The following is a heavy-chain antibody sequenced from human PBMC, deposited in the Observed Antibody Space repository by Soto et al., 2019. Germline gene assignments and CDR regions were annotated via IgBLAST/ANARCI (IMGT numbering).Heavy chain of an antibody. CDR2: IYYSGST. J-gene: IGHJ4*02. CDR1: GGSISSYY. Sequence: SETLSLTCTVSGGSISSYYWSWIRQPPGKGLEWIGYIYYSGSTNYNPSPKSRVTISVDTSKNQFSLKLSSVTAADTAVYYCARGSTHYDSSGYYYPTIDYWGQGTLVTVSS. D-gene: IGHD3-22*01. V-gene: IGHV4-59*01. CDR3: ARGSTHYDSSGYYYPTIDY.